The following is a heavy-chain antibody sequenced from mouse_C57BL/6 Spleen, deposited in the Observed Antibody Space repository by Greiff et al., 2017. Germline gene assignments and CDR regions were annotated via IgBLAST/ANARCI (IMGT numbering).Heavy chain of an antibody. D-gene: IGHD2-5*01. CDR1: GYTFTDYE. CDR2: IDPETGGT. J-gene: IGHJ3*01. V-gene: IGHV1-15*01. Sequence: QVQLKESGAELVRPGASVTLSCKASGYTFTDYEMHWVKQTPVHGLEWIGAIDPETGGTAYNQKFKGKAILTADKSSSTAYMELRSLTSEDSAVYYCTRGLYSNHLAYWGQGTLVTVSA. CDR3: TRGLYSNHLAY.